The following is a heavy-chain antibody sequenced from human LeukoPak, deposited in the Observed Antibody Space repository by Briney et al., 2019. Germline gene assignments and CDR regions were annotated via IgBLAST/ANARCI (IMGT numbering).Heavy chain of an antibody. CDR2: ISSSSSYI. Sequence: PGGSLRLSXAASGFTFSSYSMNWVRQAPGKGLEWVSSISSSSSYIYYADSVKGRFTISRDNAKNSLYLQMNSLRAEDTAVYYCANSPKALGYCSSTSCYGWGQGTLVTVSS. D-gene: IGHD2-2*01. CDR1: GFTFSSYS. V-gene: IGHV3-21*01. J-gene: IGHJ4*02. CDR3: ANSPKALGYCSSTSCYG.